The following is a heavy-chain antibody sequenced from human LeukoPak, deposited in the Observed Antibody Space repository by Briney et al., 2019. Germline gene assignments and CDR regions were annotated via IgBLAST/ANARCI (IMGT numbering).Heavy chain of an antibody. CDR3: AKDHYDTGGTYSFDP. CDR1: GFTFSSYG. Sequence: GGSLRLSCAASGFTFSSYGMRWVRQAPGKGLEWVAVISFDENNKYYADSVKGRFTISRDNSKNRLYLQMNSLRAEDTAVYYCAKDHYDTGGTYSFDPWGQGTLVTVSS. CDR2: ISFDENNK. V-gene: IGHV3-30*18. J-gene: IGHJ5*02. D-gene: IGHD2-8*02.